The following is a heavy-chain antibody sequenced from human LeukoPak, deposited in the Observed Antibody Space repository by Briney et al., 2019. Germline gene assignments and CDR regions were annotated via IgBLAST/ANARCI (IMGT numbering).Heavy chain of an antibody. D-gene: IGHD1-1*01. Sequence: SETLSLTCTVSGGSISSYYWSLIRQPPGKGLEWIGYIYYSGSTNYNPSLKSRVTISVDTSKNQFSLKLSSVTAADAAVYYCARHTTRKLNFDYWGQGTLVTVSS. CDR3: ARHTTRKLNFDY. V-gene: IGHV4-59*01. CDR1: GGSISSYY. CDR2: IYYSGST. J-gene: IGHJ4*02.